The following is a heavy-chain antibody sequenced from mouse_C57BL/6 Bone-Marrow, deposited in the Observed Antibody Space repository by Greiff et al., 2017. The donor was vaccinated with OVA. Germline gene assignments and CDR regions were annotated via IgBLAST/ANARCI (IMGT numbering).Heavy chain of an antibody. V-gene: IGHV5-16*01. CDR3: AIDRSDAMDY. Sequence: EVKLVESEGGLVQPGSSMKLSCTASGFTFSDYYMAWVRQVPDKGLEWVANINYDGSSTYYLDSLKSRFIISRDNATNILYLQMSSLKSEDTATYYCAIDRSDAMDYWGQGTSVTVSS. CDR1: GFTFSDYY. CDR2: INYDGSST. J-gene: IGHJ4*01.